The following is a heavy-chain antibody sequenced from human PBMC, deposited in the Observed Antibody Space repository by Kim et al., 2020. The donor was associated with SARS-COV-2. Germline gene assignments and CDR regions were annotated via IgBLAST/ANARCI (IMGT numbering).Heavy chain of an antibody. D-gene: IGHD3-10*01. Sequence: GGSLRLSCAASGFTFSSYAMSWVRQAPGKGLEWVSAISGSGGSTYYADSVKGRFTISRDNSKNTLYLQMNSLRAEDTAVYYCAKGQYGSGSYGPDYWGQGTLVTVSS. CDR2: ISGSGGST. CDR1: GFTFSSYA. J-gene: IGHJ4*02. CDR3: AKGQYGSGSYGPDY. V-gene: IGHV3-23*01.